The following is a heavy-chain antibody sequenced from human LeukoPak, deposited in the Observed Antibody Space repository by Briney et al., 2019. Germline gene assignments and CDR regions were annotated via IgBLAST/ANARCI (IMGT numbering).Heavy chain of an antibody. CDR1: GFTFNDYY. V-gene: IGHV3-11*01. Sequence: GGSLRLSCAASGFTFNDYYMSWIRQAPGKGLEWVSYISSSGSTIYYADSVKGRFTISRDNAKNSLYLQMNSLRAEDTAVYYCARELRFLEWLSYFDYWGQGTLVTVSS. CDR3: ARELRFLEWLSYFDY. J-gene: IGHJ4*02. D-gene: IGHD3-3*01. CDR2: ISSSGSTI.